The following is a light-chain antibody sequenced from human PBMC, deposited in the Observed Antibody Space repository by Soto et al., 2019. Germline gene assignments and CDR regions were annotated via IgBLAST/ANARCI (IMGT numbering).Light chain of an antibody. Sequence: ILLTQSPESLSLSPGEEATLSWRASQSVSSNYLAWYQQKLGQAPRLLIYDASRSATGIQDRFSGSGSGTDFTLTISRLEPEDFVVYYCQQYGRSPTCGQGPKGDIK. CDR2: DAS. CDR1: QSVSSNY. CDR3: QQYGRSPT. J-gene: IGKJ1*01. V-gene: IGKV3-20*01.